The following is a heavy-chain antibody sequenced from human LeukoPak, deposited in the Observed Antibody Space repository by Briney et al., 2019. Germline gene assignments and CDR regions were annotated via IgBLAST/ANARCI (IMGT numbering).Heavy chain of an antibody. J-gene: IGHJ4*02. CDR1: GFTFSSYA. CDR2: ISGSGGST. D-gene: IGHD3-22*01. CDR3: AKPLPPTYYYDSSGYLTLGY. V-gene: IGHV3-23*01. Sequence: GGSLRLSCAASGFTFSSYAMSWVRQAPGKGLEWVSAISGSGGSTYYADSVKGRFTISRDNSKNTVYLQMNSLRAEDTAVYYCAKPLPPTYYYDSSGYLTLGYWGQGTLVTVSS.